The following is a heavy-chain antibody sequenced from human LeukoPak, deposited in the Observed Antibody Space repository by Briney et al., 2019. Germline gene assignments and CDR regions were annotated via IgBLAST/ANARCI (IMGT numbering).Heavy chain of an antibody. V-gene: IGHV3-15*01. Sequence: GGSLRLSCAASGFTFNNAWMRWVRQAPGKGLEWVGRIKSKADGGTTDYAAPVKGRFTISRDNSKNTLYLQMNSLRAEDTAVYYCAKEGYYEGDYGDYVDYWGQGTLVTVSS. CDR2: IKSKADGGTT. J-gene: IGHJ4*02. CDR1: GFTFNNAW. CDR3: AKEGYYEGDYGDYVDY. D-gene: IGHD4-17*01.